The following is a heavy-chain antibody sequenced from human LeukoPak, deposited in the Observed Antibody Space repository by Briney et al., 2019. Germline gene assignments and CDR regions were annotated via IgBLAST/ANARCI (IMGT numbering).Heavy chain of an antibody. CDR3: TTLTGSSWNHRALDI. V-gene: IGHV3-74*01. D-gene: IGHD6-13*01. J-gene: IGHJ3*02. CDR2: IKTDGGGT. CDR1: RFTLSGYW. Sequence: GGSLRLSCAASRFTLSGYWMDGVREAPGRGVGWVSRIKTDGGGTTYADSVKGRFHITRDNAKNTLYLQMTSLRADDRAVYHCTTLTGSSWNHRALDIWGEGTMVTVSS.